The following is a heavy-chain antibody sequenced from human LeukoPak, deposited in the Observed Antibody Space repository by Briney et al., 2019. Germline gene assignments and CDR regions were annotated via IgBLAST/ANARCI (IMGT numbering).Heavy chain of an antibody. CDR1: GFTFSSYS. Sequence: GGSLRLSCAASGFTFSSYSMNWVRQAPGKGPEWVSSISSSSSYIYYADSVKGRFTISRDNAKNSLYLQMNSLRADDTAVYYCARAGDILLVSYFHYYGMDVWGQGTTVIVSS. CDR3: ARAGDILLVSYFHYYGMDV. V-gene: IGHV3-21*01. J-gene: IGHJ6*02. CDR2: ISSSSSYI. D-gene: IGHD7-27*01.